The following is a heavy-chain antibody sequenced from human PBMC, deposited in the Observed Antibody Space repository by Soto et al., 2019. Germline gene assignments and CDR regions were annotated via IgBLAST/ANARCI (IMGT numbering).Heavy chain of an antibody. CDR3: ARRKHGDSSGWGELDY. J-gene: IGHJ4*02. D-gene: IGHD6-19*01. CDR1: NGSISSSNYH. Sequence: QLQLQESGPGLVKPSETLSLTCTVSNGSISSSNYHWGWIRQAPGKGLECIGSIYYSGTTYYNPSLKSRVTISVETSKNQFPLKLSSVTAADTAVYYCARRKHGDSSGWGELDYWGQGTLVTVSS. CDR2: IYYSGTT. V-gene: IGHV4-39*01.